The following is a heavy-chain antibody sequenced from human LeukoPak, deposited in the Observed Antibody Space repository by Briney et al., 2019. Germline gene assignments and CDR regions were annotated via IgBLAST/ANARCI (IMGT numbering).Heavy chain of an antibody. CDR2: IKQDGSEK. J-gene: IGHJ6*02. Sequence: GGSLRLSCAASGFTFSSYRMTWVRQAPGKGLEWVANIKQDGSEKYYVDSVKGRFTISRDNAKNSLYLQMNSLSAEDTAVYYCARDRGYSYGFSYYYGMDVWGQGTTVTVSS. D-gene: IGHD5-18*01. V-gene: IGHV3-7*01. CDR1: GFTFSSYR. CDR3: ARDRGYSYGFSYYYGMDV.